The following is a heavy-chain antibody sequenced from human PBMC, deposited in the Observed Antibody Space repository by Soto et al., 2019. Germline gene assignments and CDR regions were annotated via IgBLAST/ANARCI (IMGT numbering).Heavy chain of an antibody. Sequence: PGGSLRLSCAASGFTFSSYGMHWVRQAPGKGLEWVAVIWYDGSNKYYADSVKGRFTISRDNSKNTLYLQMNSLRAEDTAVYYCARDRTPPKSSGWETGPFDYWGQGTLVTVSS. D-gene: IGHD6-19*01. CDR1: GFTFSSYG. CDR2: IWYDGSNK. J-gene: IGHJ4*02. CDR3: ARDRTPPKSSGWETGPFDY. V-gene: IGHV3-33*01.